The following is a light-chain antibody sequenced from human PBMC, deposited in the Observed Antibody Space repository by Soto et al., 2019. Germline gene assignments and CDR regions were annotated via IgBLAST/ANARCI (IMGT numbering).Light chain of an antibody. J-gene: IGKJ4*01. CDR2: GAS. V-gene: IGKV3-15*01. Sequence: EIVMTQSPASLSVSPGERATLSCRASQSVGTSLAWYRQKPGQAPSLLIYGASTRATGVPATFSGSGSGTEFTLTISSLQSEDFALYYCHQYYSLPVTFGGGTRVDIK. CDR3: HQYYSLPVT. CDR1: QSVGTS.